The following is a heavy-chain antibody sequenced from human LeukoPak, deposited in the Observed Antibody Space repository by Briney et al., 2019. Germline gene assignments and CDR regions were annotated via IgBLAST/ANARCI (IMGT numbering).Heavy chain of an antibody. V-gene: IGHV7-4-1*02. J-gene: IGHJ4*02. Sequence: ASVKVSCKASGDTFTSYAMNWVRQAPGQGLEWMGWINTNTGNPTYAQGFTGRFVFSLDTSVSTAYLQISSLKAEDTAVYYCARDSALCGGDCYSDFDYWGQGTLVTVSS. CDR1: GDTFTSYA. CDR2: INTNTGNP. CDR3: ARDSALCGGDCYSDFDY. D-gene: IGHD2-21*02.